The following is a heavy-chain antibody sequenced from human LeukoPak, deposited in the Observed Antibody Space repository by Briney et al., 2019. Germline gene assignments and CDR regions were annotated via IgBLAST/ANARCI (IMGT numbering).Heavy chain of an antibody. Sequence: SETLSLTCTVSGDSISYYYWSWIRQPPGKGLEWIGEINHSGSTNYNPSLKSRVTISVDTSKNQFSLKLSSVTAADTAVYYCARPRAAFDIWGQGTMVTVSS. J-gene: IGHJ3*02. CDR3: ARPRAAFDI. CDR2: INHSGST. V-gene: IGHV4-34*01. CDR1: GDSISYYY.